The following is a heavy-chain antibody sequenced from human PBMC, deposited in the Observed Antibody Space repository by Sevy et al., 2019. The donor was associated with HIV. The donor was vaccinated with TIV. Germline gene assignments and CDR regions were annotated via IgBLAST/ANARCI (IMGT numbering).Heavy chain of an antibody. Sequence: SETLSLTCTVSGGSISSYYWSWIRQPAGKGLEWIGRIYTSGSTNYNPSLKSGVTMSVDTSKNQFSLKLSSVTAADTAVYYCARESAYDYVWGSYRSYYYYGMDVWGQGTTVTVSS. D-gene: IGHD3-16*02. CDR3: ARESAYDYVWGSYRSYYYYGMDV. CDR2: IYTSGST. J-gene: IGHJ6*02. V-gene: IGHV4-4*07. CDR1: GGSISSYY.